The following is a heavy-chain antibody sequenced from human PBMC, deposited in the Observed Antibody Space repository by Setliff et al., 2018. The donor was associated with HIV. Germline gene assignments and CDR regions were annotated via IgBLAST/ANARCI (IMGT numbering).Heavy chain of an antibody. CDR3: AREAGITIFGVVTYNWFDP. J-gene: IGHJ5*02. V-gene: IGHV4-59*01. D-gene: IGHD3-3*01. Sequence: PSETLSLTCTVSGGSISSYYWSWIRQPPGKGLEWIGYIYYSGSTNYSPSLKSRVTISVDTSKNQFSLKLSSVTAADTAVYYCAREAGITIFGVVTYNWFDPWGQGTLVTVSS. CDR2: IYYSGST. CDR1: GGSISSYY.